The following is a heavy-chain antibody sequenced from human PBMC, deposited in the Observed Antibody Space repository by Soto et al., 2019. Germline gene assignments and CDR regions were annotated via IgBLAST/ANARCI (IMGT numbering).Heavy chain of an antibody. V-gene: IGHV3-48*01. CDR2: IMPGSSHI. D-gene: IGHD3-16*01. CDR3: ARHGGTPDLYFDY. J-gene: IGHJ4*02. CDR1: GFTFSIYS. Sequence: GGSLRLSCAASGFTFSIYSMNWVRQAPGKGLEWVSYIMPGSSHIFYADSVKGRFTISRDNAKNSLYLQMNSLRAEDTALYYCARHGGTPDLYFDYWGQGTPVTSPQ.